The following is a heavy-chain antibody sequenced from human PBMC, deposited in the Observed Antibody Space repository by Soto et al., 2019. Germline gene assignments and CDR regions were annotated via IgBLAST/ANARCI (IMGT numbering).Heavy chain of an antibody. J-gene: IGHJ4*02. CDR1: GGSISGVDYY. V-gene: IGHV4-30-4*01. D-gene: IGHD3-22*01. CDR2: IYYSGST. CDR3: ARSAPHYDSGGFYY. Sequence: QVQLQEPGPGLVKPSQTLSLTCTVSGGSISGVDYYWRWIRQPPGKGRERIGYIYYSGSTYYNPSLYRRVNLSVDTSKIRCFLKLSYGTAAEMSVYYCARSAPHYDSGGFYYWGQVTLVSFA.